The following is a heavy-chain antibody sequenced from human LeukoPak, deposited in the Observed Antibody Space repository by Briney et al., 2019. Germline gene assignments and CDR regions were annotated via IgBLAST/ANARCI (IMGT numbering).Heavy chain of an antibody. CDR1: GFTFSSYE. CDR3: ARRGTSSSWAHFDF. CDR2: ISSTGSTI. V-gene: IGHV3-48*03. Sequence: GGSLRLSCAASGFTFSSYEMNWVRQAPGKGLEWVSYISSTGSTIYYADSVKGRFTISRDNAKNSLYLQMNSLGAEDTALYYCARRGTSSSWAHFDFWGQGTLVTVSS. J-gene: IGHJ4*02. D-gene: IGHD6-13*01.